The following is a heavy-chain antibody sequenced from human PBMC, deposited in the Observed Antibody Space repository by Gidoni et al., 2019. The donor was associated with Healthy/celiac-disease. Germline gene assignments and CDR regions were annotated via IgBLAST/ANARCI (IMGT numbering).Heavy chain of an antibody. J-gene: IGHJ5*02. D-gene: IGHD3-3*01. CDR1: GGSISSSSYY. Sequence: QLQLQESGPGLVKPSETLSLTCTVSGGSISSSSYYWGWIRQPPGKGLEWIGSIYYSGSTYYNPSRKSRVTISVDTSKNQFALKLSSVTAADTAVYYCARHYYDFWSGYSAWFDPWGQGTLVTVSS. CDR2: IYYSGST. V-gene: IGHV4-39*01. CDR3: ARHYYDFWSGYSAWFDP.